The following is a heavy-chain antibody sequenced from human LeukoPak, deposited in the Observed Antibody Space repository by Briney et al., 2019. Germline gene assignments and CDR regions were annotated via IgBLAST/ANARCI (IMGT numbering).Heavy chain of an antibody. V-gene: IGHV3-74*01. J-gene: IGHJ6*03. CDR2: INSDGSST. CDR3: ARENYYYYMDV. Sequence: GGSLRLSCAASGFTFSGYWMHWVRQAPGKGLVWVSRINSDGSSTSYADSVKGRFTISRDNAKNSLYLQMNSLRAEDTAVYYCARENYYYYMDVWGKGTTVTVSS. CDR1: GFTFSGYW.